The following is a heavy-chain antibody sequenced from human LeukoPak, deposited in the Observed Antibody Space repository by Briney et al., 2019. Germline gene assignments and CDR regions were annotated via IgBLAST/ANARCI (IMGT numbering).Heavy chain of an antibody. CDR1: GGTFSSYA. CDR3: ACGYSSSWYEGQLGDIVVVVAATPFDY. Sequence: SVKVSCKASGGTFSSYAISWVRQAPGQGLEWMGGIIPIFGTANYAQKFQGRVTITTDESTSTAYMELSSLRSEDTAVYHCACGYSSSWYEGQLGDIVVVVAATPFDYWGQGTLVTVSS. D-gene: IGHD2-15*01. V-gene: IGHV1-69*05. CDR2: IIPIFGTA. J-gene: IGHJ4*02.